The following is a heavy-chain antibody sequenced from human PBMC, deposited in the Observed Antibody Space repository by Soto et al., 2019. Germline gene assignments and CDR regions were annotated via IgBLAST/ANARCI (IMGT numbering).Heavy chain of an antibody. V-gene: IGHV3-23*01. CDR3: ATYGGDSGGYEYFQR. Sequence: EVQLLESGGGLEPPGGSLRLSCVTSGFTFTSYGMSWVRQAPGKGLEWVSAISGSSDTYYPDSVKGRFTISRDNSRSTSYLQMNSLRAEYTAVYYCATYGGDSGGYEYFQRWGQGCLVTVSS. CDR2: ISGSSDT. CDR1: GFTFTSYG. J-gene: IGHJ1*01. D-gene: IGHD4-17*01.